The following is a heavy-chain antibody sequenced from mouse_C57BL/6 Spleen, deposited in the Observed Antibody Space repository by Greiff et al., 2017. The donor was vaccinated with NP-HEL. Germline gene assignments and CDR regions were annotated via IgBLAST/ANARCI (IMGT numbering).Heavy chain of an antibody. CDR2: IWRGGST. Sequence: QVQLQQSGPGLVQPSQSLSITCTVSGFSLTSYGVHWVRQSPGKGLEWLGVIWRGGSTDYNAAFISRLSISKDNSKSQVFFKMNSLQADDTAIYYCARNLHYYGSSYTVWYFDVWGTGTTVTVSS. CDR1: GFSLTSYG. V-gene: IGHV2-2*01. CDR3: ARNLHYYGSSYTVWYFDV. J-gene: IGHJ1*03. D-gene: IGHD1-1*01.